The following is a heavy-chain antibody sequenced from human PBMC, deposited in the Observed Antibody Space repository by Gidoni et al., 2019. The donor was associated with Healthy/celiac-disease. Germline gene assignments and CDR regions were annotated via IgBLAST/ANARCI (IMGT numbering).Heavy chain of an antibody. V-gene: IGHV5-51*01. D-gene: IGHD3-22*01. CDR2: IYPGDSYT. Sequence: VQLVQYGAEVKKPGESPTLSCKGSGYSVTNSWIGWVRQMPGKGLVWMGIIYPGDSYTRYSPSCQGQVISSANKSISTAYRQWSSLKAADNYMEYCTGFSSYSYDYWGQGTLVTVSS. J-gene: IGHJ4*02. CDR1: GYSVTNSW. CDR3: TGFSSYSYDY.